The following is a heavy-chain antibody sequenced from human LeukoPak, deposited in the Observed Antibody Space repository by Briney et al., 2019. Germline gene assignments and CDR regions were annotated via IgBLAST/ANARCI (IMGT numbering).Heavy chain of an antibody. CDR1: GFTFSSVW. CDR3: AREVEEVPAAMGVYYYYYMDV. V-gene: IGHV3-74*01. CDR2: INGDGRRA. Sequence: GGSLRLSCAASGFTFSSVWMHWVRQAPGKGLVWGSGINGDGRRANYAESLKGRFTISRDNAKNTLYLQMNSLRAEDTAVYYCAREVEEVPAAMGVYYYYYMDVWGKGTSVTVSS. J-gene: IGHJ6*03. D-gene: IGHD2-2*01.